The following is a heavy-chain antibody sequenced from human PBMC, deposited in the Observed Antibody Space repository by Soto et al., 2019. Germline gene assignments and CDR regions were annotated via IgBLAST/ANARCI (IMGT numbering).Heavy chain of an antibody. CDR1: GGSISSSTYY. CDR3: GRATEYGGNQY. Sequence: ECLSLTCPVSGGSISSSTYYWGWIRQPPGKGLEWIGSISYSGITYYNPSLKSRITISLDTSKNQFSLYLNSVTAADTAVYYCGRATEYGGNQYWGQGTLVTVYS. CDR2: ISYSGIT. J-gene: IGHJ4*02. D-gene: IGHD4-17*01. V-gene: IGHV4-39*01.